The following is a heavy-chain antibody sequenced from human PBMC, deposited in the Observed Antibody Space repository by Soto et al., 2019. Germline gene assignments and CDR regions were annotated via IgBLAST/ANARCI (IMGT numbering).Heavy chain of an antibody. V-gene: IGHV1-18*01. CDR2: ISAYNGNT. CDR1: GYTFTSYG. D-gene: IGHD6-19*01. J-gene: IGHJ4*02. CDR3: VRDHHPRAGIAVNFDY. Sequence: ASVKVSCKASGYTFTSYGISWVRQAPGQGLEWMGWISAYNGNTKYAQKLQGRVTMNTDTSTSTDNMKLRRQRSDYTALYYFVRDHHPRAGIAVNFDYWGQGTLVTVSA.